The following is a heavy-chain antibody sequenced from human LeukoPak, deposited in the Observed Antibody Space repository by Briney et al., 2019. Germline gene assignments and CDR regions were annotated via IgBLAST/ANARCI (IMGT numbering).Heavy chain of an antibody. CDR2: ISSSGSTI. Sequence: PGGSLRLSCAASGFTFSDYYMSWIRQAPGKGLEWVSYISSSGSTIYYADSVKGRFTISRDNAKNSLYLQMTSLRAEDTAVYYCARDRSPMWPGGPGFDPWGQGTLVTVSS. J-gene: IGHJ5*02. V-gene: IGHV3-11*01. CDR3: ARDRSPMWPGGPGFDP. D-gene: IGHD1-1*01. CDR1: GFTFSDYY.